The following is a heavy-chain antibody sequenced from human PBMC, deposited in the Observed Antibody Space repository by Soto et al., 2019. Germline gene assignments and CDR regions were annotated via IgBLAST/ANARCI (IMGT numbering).Heavy chain of an antibody. CDR2: ISAHNGNT. V-gene: IGHV1-18*01. CDR3: ARGRYGDY. J-gene: IGHJ4*02. D-gene: IGHD1-1*01. Sequence: QVHLVQSGAEVKKPGASVKVSCKGSGYAFTTYGITWVRLAAGQGLEWMGWISAHNGNTNYAQKLQGRVTVTRDTSTSTAYLALRSLRSDVTAVYYCARGRYGDYWGQGALVTVSS. CDR1: GYAFTTYG.